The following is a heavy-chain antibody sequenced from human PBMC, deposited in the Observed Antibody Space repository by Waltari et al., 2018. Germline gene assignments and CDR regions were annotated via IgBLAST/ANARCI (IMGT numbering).Heavy chain of an antibody. J-gene: IGHJ5*02. CDR3: ARVDYGDRNWFDP. CDR2: SGSSGSTI. D-gene: IGHD4-17*01. Sequence: EVQLVESGGGLVQPGGSLRLSCAASGFTFSSYEINLVRRAPGKGRGLVSYSGSSGSTIYYADSGKGRFTIARDNAKNSLYLQMNSLRAEDTAVYYCARVDYGDRNWFDPWGQGTLVTVSS. V-gene: IGHV3-48*03. CDR1: GFTFSSYE.